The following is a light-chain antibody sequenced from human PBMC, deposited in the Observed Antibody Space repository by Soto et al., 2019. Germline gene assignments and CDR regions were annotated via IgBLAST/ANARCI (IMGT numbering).Light chain of an antibody. J-gene: IGKJ4*01. CDR1: QSISSW. V-gene: IGKV1-5*01. Sequence: DIQMTQSPSTLSASVGDRVTITCRASQSISSWLAWYQQKPGKAPKLLIYDASSLESGVPSRFSGSGSGTEFTLTISSLQPDDFATYHCQQYNSYARLTFGGGTKVEIK. CDR3: QQYNSYARLT. CDR2: DAS.